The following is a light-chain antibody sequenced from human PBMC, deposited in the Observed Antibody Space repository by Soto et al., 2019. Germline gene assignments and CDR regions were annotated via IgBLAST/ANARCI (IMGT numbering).Light chain of an antibody. V-gene: IGLV2-14*01. CDR2: EVT. CDR1: SSDVGGYTY. Sequence: QSALTQPASVSGSPGQSITISCTGTSSDVGGYTYVSWFQHHPGKAPKLIIYEVTNRPSGVSNRFSGSKSGNTASLTISGLQAEDEADYYCSSYTGNSTWVFGGGTKLTVL. CDR3: SSYTGNSTWV. J-gene: IGLJ3*02.